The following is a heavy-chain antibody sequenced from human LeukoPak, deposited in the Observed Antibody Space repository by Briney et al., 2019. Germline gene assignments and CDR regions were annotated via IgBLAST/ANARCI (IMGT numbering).Heavy chain of an antibody. J-gene: IGHJ4*02. CDR3: TRHLSIAARGDASDY. Sequence: GESLKISCKGSGYSFTTYWIAWVRQMPGKGLEWMGIIYPGDSNTRYNPSFKGQVTFSADKSISTVYLQWSSLKASDTATYYCTRHLSIAARGDASDYWGQGTLVTVSS. CDR1: GYSFTTYW. D-gene: IGHD6-6*01. CDR2: IYPGDSNT. V-gene: IGHV5-51*01.